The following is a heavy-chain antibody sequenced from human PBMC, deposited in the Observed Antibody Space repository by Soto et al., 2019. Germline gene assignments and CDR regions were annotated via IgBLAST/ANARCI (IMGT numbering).Heavy chain of an antibody. CDR2: IKAGNGNR. V-gene: IGHV1-3*01. CDR1: GYTFTSYA. Sequence: QVQLVQSGAEVKKPGASVKVCCKASGYTFTSYAMHRVRQAPGQRLEWMGWIKAGNGNRRYSQEFQGRVNNTRDTSASKAYMELSSLRSEDTAVYYCARGEYLIYGDYAPYNYWGQGTLVTVSS. D-gene: IGHD4-17*01. J-gene: IGHJ4*02. CDR3: ARGEYLIYGDYAPYNY.